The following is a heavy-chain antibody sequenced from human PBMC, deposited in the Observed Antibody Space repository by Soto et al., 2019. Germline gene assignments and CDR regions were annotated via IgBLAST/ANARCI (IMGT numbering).Heavy chain of an antibody. Sequence: ASVKVSCKASGGTFSSYTISWVRQAPGQGLEWMGRIIPILGIANYAQKFQGRVTITADKSTSTAYMELSSLRSEDTAVYYCASRADVDTAMVGGFDYWGQGTLVTVSS. CDR1: GGTFSSYT. CDR3: ASRADVDTAMVGGFDY. J-gene: IGHJ4*02. CDR2: IIPILGIA. D-gene: IGHD5-18*01. V-gene: IGHV1-69*02.